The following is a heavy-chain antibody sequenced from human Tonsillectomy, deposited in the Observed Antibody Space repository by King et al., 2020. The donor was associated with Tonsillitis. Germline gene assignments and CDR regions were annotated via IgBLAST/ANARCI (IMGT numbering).Heavy chain of an antibody. V-gene: IGHV4-4*02. CDR2: IYHSGCT. D-gene: IGHD5-24*01. J-gene: IGHJ3*01. Sequence: VQLQESGPGLVKPSGTLSLTCAVSGGSISSSNWWSWVRQPPGKGLEWIGVIYHSGCTNYTPSLKSRVTMSVDKSKNQFSLKLSSVTAADTAVYYCARRRWNAFDLWGQGTRVTVSS. CDR1: GGSISSSNW. CDR3: ARRRWNAFDL.